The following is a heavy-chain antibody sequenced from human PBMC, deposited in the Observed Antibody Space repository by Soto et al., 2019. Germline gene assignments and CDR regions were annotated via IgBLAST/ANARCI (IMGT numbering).Heavy chain of an antibody. J-gene: IGHJ4*02. D-gene: IGHD3-3*01. Sequence: SETLSLTCAVYGGSFSGYYWSWIRQPPGKGLEWIGEINHSGSTNYNPSLKSRVTISVDTSKNQFSLKLSSVTAADTAVYYCARGGYDFWSGYYGESVRNRTWDFDYWGQGTLVTVSS. CDR1: GGSFSGYY. CDR3: ARGGYDFWSGYYGESVRNRTWDFDY. CDR2: INHSGST. V-gene: IGHV4-34*01.